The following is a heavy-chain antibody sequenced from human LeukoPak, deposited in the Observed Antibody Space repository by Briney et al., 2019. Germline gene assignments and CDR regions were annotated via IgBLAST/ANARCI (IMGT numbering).Heavy chain of an antibody. V-gene: IGHV3-23*01. Sequence: GGSLRLSCAASGFTFSSYAMSWVRQAPGKGLEWVSAISGSGGSTYYADSVKGRFTISRDNSKNTLYLQMNSLRAEATAVYYCAKEGGDCSSTSCYYFDYWGQGTLVTVSS. CDR3: AKEGGDCSSTSCYYFDY. D-gene: IGHD2-2*01. J-gene: IGHJ4*02. CDR1: GFTFSSYA. CDR2: ISGSGGST.